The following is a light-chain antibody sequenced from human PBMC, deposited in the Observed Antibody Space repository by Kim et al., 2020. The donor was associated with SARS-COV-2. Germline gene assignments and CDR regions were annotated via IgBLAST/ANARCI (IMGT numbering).Light chain of an antibody. V-gene: IGKV1-5*01. Sequence: ASGGERDTITCRARQGTHIWLACYQKKPENAHRPVFNDASRFERGVLTMFSGSGSGTEFSLTIATLHPDDFATYYCQQCHTSPHTFGRGTKLEIK. CDR2: DAS. CDR3: QQCHTSPHT. CDR1: QGTHIW. J-gene: IGKJ2*01.